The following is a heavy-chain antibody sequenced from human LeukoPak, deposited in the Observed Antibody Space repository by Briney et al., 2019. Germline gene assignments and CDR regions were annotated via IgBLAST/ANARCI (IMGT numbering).Heavy chain of an antibody. J-gene: IGHJ6*02. V-gene: IGHV4-34*01. CDR3: ARHSRVTSWVMDV. Sequence: SETLSLTCAVYGGSFSGYYWSWIRQPPGKGLEWIGEINHSGSTHYNPSLKSRVTISLDTSKNQFSLKLNSVTAADTAVYYCARHSRVTSWVMDVWGQGTTVTVSS. D-gene: IGHD4-23*01. CDR2: INHSGST. CDR1: GGSFSGYY.